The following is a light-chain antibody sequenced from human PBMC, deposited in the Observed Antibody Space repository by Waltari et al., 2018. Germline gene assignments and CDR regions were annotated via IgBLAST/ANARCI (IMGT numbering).Light chain of an antibody. Sequence: YVLTQAPSVSVAPGQTARVTCGGYNIGTNSVHWYQQKPGQAPALVLSYNSDRPSGIPERCSGSNSENTATLTSSRVEAGDEADYYCQVWVSGQEVFGGGTKLTVL. CDR3: QVWVSGQEV. CDR2: YNS. CDR1: NIGTNS. J-gene: IGLJ3*02. V-gene: IGLV3-21*04.